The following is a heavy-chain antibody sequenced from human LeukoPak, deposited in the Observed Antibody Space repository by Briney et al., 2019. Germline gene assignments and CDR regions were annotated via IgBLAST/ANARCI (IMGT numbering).Heavy chain of an antibody. Sequence: GGSLRLSCADSGFSFSTYTMNWVRQAPGKGLEWVSSISSGSKYTYYANSVQGRFTISRDNAKNSLYPRMNSLRDEDTALYYCARGGGSIRHSYYCYVDVWGKGTSVTVSS. D-gene: IGHD2-15*01. CDR2: ISSGSKYT. J-gene: IGHJ6*03. V-gene: IGHV3-21*04. CDR3: ARGGGSIRHSYYCYVDV. CDR1: GFSFSTYT.